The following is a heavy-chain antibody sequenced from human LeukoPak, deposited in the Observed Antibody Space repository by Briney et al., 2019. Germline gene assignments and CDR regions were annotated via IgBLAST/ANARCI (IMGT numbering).Heavy chain of an antibody. V-gene: IGHV3-48*03. CDR3: AELGITMIGGV. Sequence: GGSLRLSCAASGFTFSSYEMNWVRQAPGKGLEWVSYIGSSGIIYYADSVKGRFTISRDNAKNSLYLQMNSLRAEDTAVYYCAELGITMIGGVWGKGTTVTISS. CDR2: IGSSGII. CDR1: GFTFSSYE. J-gene: IGHJ6*04. D-gene: IGHD3-10*02.